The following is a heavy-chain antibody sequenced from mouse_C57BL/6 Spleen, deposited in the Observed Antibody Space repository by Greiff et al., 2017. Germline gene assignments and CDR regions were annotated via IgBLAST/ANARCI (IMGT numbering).Heavy chain of an antibody. CDR3: ARDGDY. CDR1: GYTFTSYW. J-gene: IGHJ2*01. V-gene: IGHV1-59*01. Sequence: QVQLQQPGAELVRPGTSVKLSCKASGYTFTSYWMHWVKQRPGQGLEWIGVIDPSDSYTNYNQKFKGKATLTVDTSSSTAYMQLSSLTSEDSAVYYCARDGDYWGQGTTLTVSS. CDR2: IDPSDSYT.